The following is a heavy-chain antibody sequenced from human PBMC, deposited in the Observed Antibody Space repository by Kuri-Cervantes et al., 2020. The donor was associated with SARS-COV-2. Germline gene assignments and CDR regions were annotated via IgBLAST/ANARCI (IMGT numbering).Heavy chain of an antibody. CDR2: ILHDGGRK. V-gene: IGHV3-30*03. CDR1: GFTFRSYS. J-gene: IGHJ4*02. CDR3: ATRGTEGGSGAFDY. Sequence: GESLKISCAASGFTFRSYSMHWVRQAPGKGLEWIAVILHDGGRKYYADSVKGRFTISRDNSKNTLYLQMNSLRAEDTAVYYCATRGTEGGSGAFDYWGQGTLVTVSS. D-gene: IGHD6-25*01.